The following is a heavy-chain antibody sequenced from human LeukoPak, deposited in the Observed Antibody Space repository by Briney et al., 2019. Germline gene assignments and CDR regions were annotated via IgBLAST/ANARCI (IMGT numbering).Heavy chain of an antibody. Sequence: SQTLSLTCAISGDSVSSNSAAWNWIRQSPSRGLEWLGRTYYRSKWYNDYAVSVKSRITINPDTSKNQFSLQLNSVTPEDTAAYYCARAVRGAADAYYYYYYMDVWGKGTTVAVSS. V-gene: IGHV6-1*01. CDR2: TYYRSKWYN. J-gene: IGHJ6*03. CDR3: ARAVRGAADAYYYYYYMDV. CDR1: GDSVSSNSAA. D-gene: IGHD3-10*01.